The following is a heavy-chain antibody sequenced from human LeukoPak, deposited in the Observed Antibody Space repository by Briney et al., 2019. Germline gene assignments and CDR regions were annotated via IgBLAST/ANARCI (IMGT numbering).Heavy chain of an antibody. CDR3: AKISGYDFQFDY. Sequence: NPSETLSLTCAVYGGSFSGYYWSWIRQPPGKGLEWIGEINHSGSTNYNPSLKSRVTISVDTSKNQFSLKLSSVTAADTAVYYCAKISGYDFQFDYWGQGTLVTVSS. V-gene: IGHV4-34*01. CDR1: GGSFSGYY. D-gene: IGHD5-12*01. J-gene: IGHJ4*02. CDR2: INHSGST.